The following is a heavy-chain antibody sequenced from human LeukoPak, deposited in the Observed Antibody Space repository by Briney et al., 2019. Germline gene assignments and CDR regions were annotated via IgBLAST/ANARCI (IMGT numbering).Heavy chain of an antibody. CDR1: GASISGSGYY. V-gene: IGHV4-39*01. CDR3: AKSGGYGLIDY. Sequence: NTSETLSLTCAVSGASISGSGYYWGWSRQPPGKGLEWIGNIYSSGSTYYNASLQSRVTISIDTSKNQFSLRLNSVTAADTAMYYCAKSGGYGLIDYWGQGTRVTVSS. CDR2: IYSSGST. J-gene: IGHJ4*02. D-gene: IGHD1-26*01.